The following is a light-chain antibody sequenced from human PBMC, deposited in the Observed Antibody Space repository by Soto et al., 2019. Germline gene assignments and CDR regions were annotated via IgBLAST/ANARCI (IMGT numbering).Light chain of an antibody. V-gene: IGKV3-11*01. CDR1: QSVSSY. CDR2: DAS. Sequence: EIVLTQSPATLSLSPGERATLSCRASQSVSSYLAWYQQKPGQAPRLLIYDASNRATGIPARFSGSGSWTDVTLPISSREHEDVAVYYCQQRSNWPPITFGQGTRLEIK. J-gene: IGKJ5*01. CDR3: QQRSNWPPIT.